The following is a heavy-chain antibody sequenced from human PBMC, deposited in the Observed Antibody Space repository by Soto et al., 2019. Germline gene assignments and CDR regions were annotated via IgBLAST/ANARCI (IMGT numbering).Heavy chain of an antibody. J-gene: IGHJ6*02. Sequence: QVQLLQSGAEVKKPGSSVRVSCEASGGTFRTYAISWVRQAPGQGLEWMGEIIPIFGKVNYVQKFQGRVTITADESTTTVYMDLRSLTSEDTAVYYCAKGAVAGTPTTYYYYGMDVWGQGTTVTVS. V-gene: IGHV1-69*12. CDR1: GGTFRTYA. CDR2: IIPIFGKV. D-gene: IGHD6-19*01. CDR3: AKGAVAGTPTTYYYYGMDV.